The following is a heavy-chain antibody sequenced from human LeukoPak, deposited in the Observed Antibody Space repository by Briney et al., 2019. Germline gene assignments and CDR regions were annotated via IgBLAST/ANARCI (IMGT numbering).Heavy chain of an antibody. CDR2: ISYDGSNK. CDR1: GFTFSSYG. V-gene: IGHV3-30*18. CDR3: AKDLGGDCYLDY. D-gene: IGHD2-21*02. Sequence: GGSLRLSCAASGFTFSSYGMHWVRQAPGKGLEWVAVISYDGSNKYYADSVKGRFTISRDTSKSTLYLQMNSLRAEDTAVYYCAKDLGGDCYLDYWGQGTLVTVSS. J-gene: IGHJ4*02.